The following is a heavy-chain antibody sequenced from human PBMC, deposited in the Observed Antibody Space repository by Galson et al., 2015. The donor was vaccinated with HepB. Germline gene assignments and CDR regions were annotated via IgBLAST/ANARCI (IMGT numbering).Heavy chain of an antibody. CDR1: GFTVSSNY. CDR2: IYSGGST. D-gene: IGHD3-10*01. V-gene: IGHV3-66*01. CDR3: ARGHYYGSGSADY. Sequence: SLRLSCAASGFTVSSNYMSWVRQAPGKGLEWVSVIYSGGSTYYADSVKGRFTISRDNSKNTLYLQMNSLRAEDTAVYYCARGHYYGSGSADYWGQGTLVTVSS. J-gene: IGHJ4*02.